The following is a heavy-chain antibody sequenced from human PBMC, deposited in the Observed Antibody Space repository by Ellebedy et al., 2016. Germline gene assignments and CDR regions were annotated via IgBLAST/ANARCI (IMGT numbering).Heavy chain of an antibody. D-gene: IGHD3-10*01. Sequence: SVKVSXXASGGTFSSYAISWVRQAPGQGLEWMGRIIPILGIANYAQKFQGRVTITADKSTSTAYMELSSLRSEDTAVYYCARTVGKWFGELYFNGMDVWGQGTTVTVSS. V-gene: IGHV1-69*04. CDR3: ARTVGKWFGELYFNGMDV. CDR1: GGTFSSYA. CDR2: IIPILGIA. J-gene: IGHJ6*02.